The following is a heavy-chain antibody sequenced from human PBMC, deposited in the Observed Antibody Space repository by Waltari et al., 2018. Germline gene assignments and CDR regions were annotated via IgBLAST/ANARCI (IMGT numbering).Heavy chain of an antibody. CDR1: GFAFITYA. Sequence: EVQLLESGGGLVQPGGSLRLSCAASGFAFITYASTWVRQAPGKGLEWVSLIYGGGSPTHYADSVKGRFTISRDDSKNTLFLEMNSLRVEDTAVYYCAKDLRDYSNDYWGQGTLVTVSS. CDR3: AKDLRDYSNDY. D-gene: IGHD4-4*01. V-gene: IGHV3-23*03. J-gene: IGHJ4*02. CDR2: IYGGGSPT.